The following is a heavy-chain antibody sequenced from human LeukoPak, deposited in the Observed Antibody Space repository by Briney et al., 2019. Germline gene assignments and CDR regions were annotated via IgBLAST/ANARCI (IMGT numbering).Heavy chain of an antibody. J-gene: IGHJ4*02. CDR3: GTSTKGHNYVDY. CDR1: GFTFSSYW. Sequence: PGRSLRLSCATSGFTFSSYWMHWVRQAPGKGLVWVSRINSDGSSTSYADSVKGRFTISRDNAKNTLYLQMNSLRGEDTAVYYCGTSTKGHNYVDYWGKGTLVTVSS. D-gene: IGHD5-24*01. CDR2: INSDGSST. V-gene: IGHV3-74*01.